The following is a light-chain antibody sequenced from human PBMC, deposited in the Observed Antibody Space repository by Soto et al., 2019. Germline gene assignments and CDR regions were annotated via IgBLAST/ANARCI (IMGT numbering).Light chain of an antibody. CDR2: RNN. CDR3: AAWDDSLSALYV. Sequence: SLLTQPPSASWGPRPRGTNSFFGSSPKFGSNYVYWYQQLPGTAPKLLIYRNNQRPSGVPDRFSGSKSGTSASLAISGLRSEDEADYYCAAWDDSLSALYVFGTGTKVTVL. CDR1: SPKFGSNY. V-gene: IGLV1-47*01. J-gene: IGLJ1*01.